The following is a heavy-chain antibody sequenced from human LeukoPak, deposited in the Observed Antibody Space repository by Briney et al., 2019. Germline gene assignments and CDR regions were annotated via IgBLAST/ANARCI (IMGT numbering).Heavy chain of an antibody. D-gene: IGHD6-19*01. Sequence: GGSLRLSCAASGFTFSSFAMSWVRQAPGRGLEWVSSISGSGASTYYADSVKGRFTISRDNSRNTLYLQMSSLRAEDTAVYYCAKSHSVAVAGTYSTYNFDSWGQGTLVTVSS. V-gene: IGHV3-23*01. CDR3: AKSHSVAVAGTYSTYNFDS. CDR1: GFTFSSFA. J-gene: IGHJ4*02. CDR2: ISGSGAST.